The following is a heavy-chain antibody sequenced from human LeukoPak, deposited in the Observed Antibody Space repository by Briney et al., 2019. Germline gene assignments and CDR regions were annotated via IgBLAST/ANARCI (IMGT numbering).Heavy chain of an antibody. V-gene: IGHV3-30*18. J-gene: IGHJ6*02. CDR3: AKDLRGARLGHPPTYGMDV. Sequence: GGSLRLSCAASGFTFSSYGMHWVRQAPGKGLEWVAVISYDGSNKYYADSVKGRFTISRDNSKNTLYLQMNSLRAEDTAVYYCAKDLRGARLGHPPTYGMDVWGQGTTVTVSS. CDR1: GFTFSSYG. D-gene: IGHD1-26*01. CDR2: ISYDGSNK.